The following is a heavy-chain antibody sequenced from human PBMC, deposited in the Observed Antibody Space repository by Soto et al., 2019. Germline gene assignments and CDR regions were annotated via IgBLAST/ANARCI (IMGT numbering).Heavy chain of an antibody. CDR3: APRDQNCSSDRCHLRY. CDR2: ISVGGIST. D-gene: IGHD2-2*01. CDR1: GFTFSSFV. J-gene: IGHJ4*02. Sequence: SLRLSCVVSGFTFSSFVMNWVRQAPGKGLQWVSAISVGGISTYYADSVKGRFTISRDNSKNTLYLQMNSLRAEDTAIYYCAPRDQNCSSDRCHLRYCGQGTKLTV. V-gene: IGHV3-23*01.